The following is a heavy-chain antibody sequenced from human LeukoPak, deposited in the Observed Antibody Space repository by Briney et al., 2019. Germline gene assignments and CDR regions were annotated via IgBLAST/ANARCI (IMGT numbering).Heavy chain of an antibody. Sequence: GASVKVSCKASGYTFTRYGISWVRQAPGQGLEWMGWIYPYNGDTNYAQKVQGRVTMTTDTSTSTAYMELRSLRSEDTAVYYCARGTLYMDVWGKGTTVTVSS. J-gene: IGHJ6*03. D-gene: IGHD1-1*01. CDR3: ARGTLYMDV. V-gene: IGHV1-18*01. CDR2: IYPYNGDT. CDR1: GYTFTRYG.